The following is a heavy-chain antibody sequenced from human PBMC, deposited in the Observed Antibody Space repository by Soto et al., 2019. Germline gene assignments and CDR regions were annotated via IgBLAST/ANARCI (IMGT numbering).Heavy chain of an antibody. CDR1: GFTFSSYG. CDR2: IWYDGSNK. D-gene: IGHD6-19*01. CDR3: ARDSHVGSGWQFTADY. V-gene: IGHV3-33*01. J-gene: IGHJ4*02. Sequence: QVQLVESGGGVVQPGRSLRLSCAASGFTFSSYGMHWVRQAPGKGREWVAVIWYDGSNKYYAESVKGRFTISRDNSKNSLYLQRNSVRAEDTAVYYCARDSHVGSGWQFTADYWGQGTMFTVSS.